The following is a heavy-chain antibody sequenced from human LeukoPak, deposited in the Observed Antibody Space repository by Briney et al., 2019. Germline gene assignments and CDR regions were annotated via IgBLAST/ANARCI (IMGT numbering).Heavy chain of an antibody. CDR3: ARHPSDYDSSGYPLNAFDI. J-gene: IGHJ3*02. D-gene: IGHD3-22*01. Sequence: PSETLSLTCTVSGGSISSGGYYWSWIRQHPGKGLEWIGYIYYSGSTYYNPSLKSQVTISVDTSKNQFSLKLSSVTAADTAVYYCARHPSDYDSSGYPLNAFDIWGQGTMVTVSS. CDR1: GGSISSGGYY. V-gene: IGHV4-31*01. CDR2: IYYSGST.